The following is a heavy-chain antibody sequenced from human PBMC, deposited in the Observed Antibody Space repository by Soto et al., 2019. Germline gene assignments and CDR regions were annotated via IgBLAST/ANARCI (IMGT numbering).Heavy chain of an antibody. J-gene: IGHJ4*02. D-gene: IGHD2-21*01. Sequence: QVQLVESGGGVVQPGRSLRLSCAASGFTFSSYGMHWVRQAPGKGLEWVAVISYDGRNKYYADSVKGRFTISRDNAKNTLYLQMISLRAEDTAVYYRAPSRGDDWGQGTLVTVSS. CDR2: ISYDGRNK. CDR1: GFTFSSYG. V-gene: IGHV3-30*03. CDR3: APSRGDD.